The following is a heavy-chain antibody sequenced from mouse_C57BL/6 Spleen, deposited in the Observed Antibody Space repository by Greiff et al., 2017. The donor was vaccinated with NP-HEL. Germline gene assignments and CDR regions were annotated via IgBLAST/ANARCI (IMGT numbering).Heavy chain of an antibody. D-gene: IGHD1-1*01. J-gene: IGHJ2*01. CDR1: GYAFSSSW. CDR3: ARSCYYGSSYQNYFDY. Sequence: VQLQQSGPELVKPGASVKISCKASGYAFSSSWMNWVKQRPGKGLEWIGRIYPGDGDTNYNGKVKGKATLTADKSSSTAYMQLSSLTSEDSAVYFCARSCYYGSSYQNYFDYWGPGTTLTVSS. V-gene: IGHV1-82*01. CDR2: IYPGDGDT.